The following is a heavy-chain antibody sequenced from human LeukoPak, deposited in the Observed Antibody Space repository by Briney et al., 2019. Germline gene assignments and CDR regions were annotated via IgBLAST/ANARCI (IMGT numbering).Heavy chain of an antibody. CDR1: GYSFTRNG. Sequence: GASVKVSCTASGYSFTRNGISWVRQAPGQGLEWMGWINSNNGNTKYAQNLQGTVTMTTDTSTSTAYMELRSLRFDDTAVYYCAREGPDYGPAFDIWGQGTMVTVSS. J-gene: IGHJ3*02. CDR2: INSNNGNT. CDR3: AREGPDYGPAFDI. V-gene: IGHV1-18*01. D-gene: IGHD4/OR15-4a*01.